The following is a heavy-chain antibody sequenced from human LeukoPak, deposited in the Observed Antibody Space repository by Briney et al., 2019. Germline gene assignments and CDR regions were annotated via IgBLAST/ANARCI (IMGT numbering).Heavy chain of an antibody. D-gene: IGHD3-22*01. CDR2: ITTSSNYI. CDR3: ARGQGYYDSSGYPV. CDR1: GFTFSSYT. J-gene: IGHJ6*02. Sequence: PGGSLRLSCAASGFTFSSYTMNWVRQAPWKGLEWVSSITTSSNYIYYEDSVKGRFTISRDNAKNSLYLQMNSLRAEDTAVYYCARGQGYYDSSGYPVWGQGTTVTVSS. V-gene: IGHV3-21*01.